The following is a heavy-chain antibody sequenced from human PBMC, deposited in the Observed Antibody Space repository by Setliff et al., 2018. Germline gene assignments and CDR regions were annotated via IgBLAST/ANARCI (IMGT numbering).Heavy chain of an antibody. J-gene: IGHJ5*02. CDR2: IGGSGATT. V-gene: IGHV3-23*01. CDR1: GFTFSNHG. CDR3: ARITLTVDNWFDP. D-gene: IGHD2-21*02. Sequence: GGSLRLSCAASGFTFSNHGMSWVRQAPGAGLEWVSAIGGSGATTYYADSVKGRFTISRDNSKNTLYLQMDSLRTEDTAVYYCARITLTVDNWFDPWGQGTLVTVSS.